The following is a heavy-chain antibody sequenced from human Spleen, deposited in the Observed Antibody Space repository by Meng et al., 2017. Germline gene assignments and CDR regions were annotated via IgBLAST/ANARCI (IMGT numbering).Heavy chain of an antibody. V-gene: IGHV4-34*01. D-gene: IGHD4-11*01. CDR1: GGSFSDYY. J-gene: IGHJ4*02. Sequence: QVHLHQWGAGFLKPSEPLSLTWVVSGGSFSDYYWSCIRQPPGKGLEWIGEINHSGSTNYNPSLESRATISVDTSQNNLSLKLSSVTAADSAVYYCARGPTTMAHDFDYWGQGTLVTVSS. CDR2: INHSGST. CDR3: ARGPTTMAHDFDY.